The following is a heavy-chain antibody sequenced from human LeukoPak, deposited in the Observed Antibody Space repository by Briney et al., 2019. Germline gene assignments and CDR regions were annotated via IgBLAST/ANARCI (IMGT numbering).Heavy chain of an antibody. V-gene: IGHV3-30*03. J-gene: IGHJ4*02. CDR1: GFTFSSYG. D-gene: IGHD3-22*01. Sequence: GGSLRLSCAASGFTFSSYGMHWVRQAPGKGLEWVAVISYDGSNKYYADSVKGRFTISRDNSKNTLYLQMNSLRAEDTAVYYCARHERDSNHIDYWGQGTLVTVSS. CDR3: ARHERDSNHIDY. CDR2: ISYDGSNK.